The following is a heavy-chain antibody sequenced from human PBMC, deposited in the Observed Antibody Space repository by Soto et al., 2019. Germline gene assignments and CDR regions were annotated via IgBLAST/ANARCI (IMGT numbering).Heavy chain of an antibody. CDR1: GFTFSSYS. CDR2: ISSSSSYI. V-gene: IGHV3-21*01. D-gene: IGHD4-17*01. J-gene: IGHJ5*02. Sequence: GGSLRLSCAASGFTFSSYSMNWVRQAPGKGLEWVSSISSSSSYIYYADSVKGRFTISRDNAKNSLYLQMNSLRAEDTAVYYCARHRDDYGDYVSFWFDPWGQGTLVTVSS. CDR3: ARHRDDYGDYVSFWFDP.